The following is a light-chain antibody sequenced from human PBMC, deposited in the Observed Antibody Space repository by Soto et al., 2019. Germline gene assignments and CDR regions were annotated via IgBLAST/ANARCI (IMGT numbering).Light chain of an antibody. J-gene: IGKJ1*01. CDR1: QSVSSN. Sequence: EIVMTQSPATLSVSPGERATLSCRASQSVSSNLAWYQQKPGQAPRLLIYGASTRATGIPARFSGSGSGTEFTLTISSLQSENFAMYHCHQYNNWPPGRAFGQGTKVEIK. CDR3: HQYNNWPPGRA. V-gene: IGKV3-15*01. CDR2: GAS.